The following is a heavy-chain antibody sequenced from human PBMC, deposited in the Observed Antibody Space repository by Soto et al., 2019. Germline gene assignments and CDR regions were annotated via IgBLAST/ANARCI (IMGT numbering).Heavy chain of an antibody. CDR1: GGTFSSYA. CDR3: ARERSSSWYLGEFDY. V-gene: IGHV1-69*12. CDR2: IIPIFGTA. Sequence: QVQLVQSGAEVKKPGSSVKVSCKASGGTFSSYAISWVRQAPGQGLEWMGGIIPIFGTANYAQKLQGRVTITADESTSTAYMELSSLRSEDTAVYYCARERSSSWYLGEFDYWGQGTLVTVSS. D-gene: IGHD6-13*01. J-gene: IGHJ4*02.